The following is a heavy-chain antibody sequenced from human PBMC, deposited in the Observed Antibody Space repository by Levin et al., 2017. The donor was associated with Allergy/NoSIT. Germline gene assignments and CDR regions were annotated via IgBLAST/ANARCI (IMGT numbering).Heavy chain of an antibody. CDR3: AKALKSYGDRPYYSYGMDV. CDR2: ISGSGGVT. J-gene: IGHJ6*02. Sequence: PGGSLRLSCAASGFTFSNYVMSWVRQSPGKGLEWVSAISGSGGVTYYADSVKGRFTISRDNSKSTLYLQMNSLRAEDTADYYCAKALKSYGDRPYYSYGMDVWGPGTAVTVSS. V-gene: IGHV3-23*01. D-gene: IGHD4-17*01. CDR1: GFTFSNYV.